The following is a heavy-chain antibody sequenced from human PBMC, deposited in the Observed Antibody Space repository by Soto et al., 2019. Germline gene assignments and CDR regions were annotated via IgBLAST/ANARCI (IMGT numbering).Heavy chain of an antibody. D-gene: IGHD6-13*01. CDR1: GFTFSNSA. V-gene: IGHV3-23*01. CDR2: IGDSGGPI. J-gene: IGHJ4*02. CDR3: SPGRTSSWYYFDY. Sequence: EVHLLESGGGLVQPAGSLRLSCVASGFTFSNSAMSWVRQAPGKGLEWFSSIGDSGGPIYYADSVKGRFTISRDNSKNTLYMRMNSLRAEDTAVYYCSPGRTSSWYYFDYWGPGTLVTVTS.